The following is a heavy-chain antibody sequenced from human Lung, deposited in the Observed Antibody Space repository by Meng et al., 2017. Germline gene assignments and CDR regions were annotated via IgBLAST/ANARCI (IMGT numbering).Heavy chain of an antibody. D-gene: IGHD5-24*01. CDR3: ARGPTSMAHDFDY. CDR1: GGSFSDYY. CDR2: INHSGST. J-gene: IGHJ4*02. V-gene: IGHV4-34*01. Sequence: VHVQQWGAGLLKPSGTLSLTCVGSGGSFSDYYWSWIRQPPGKGLEWIGEINHSGSTNYNPSLESRATISVDTSQNNLSLKLSSVTAADSAVYYCARGPTSMAHDFDYWGQGTLVTVSS.